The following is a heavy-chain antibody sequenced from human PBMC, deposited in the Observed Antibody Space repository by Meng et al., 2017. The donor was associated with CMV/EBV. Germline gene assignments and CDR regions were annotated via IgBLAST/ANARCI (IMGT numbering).Heavy chain of an antibody. J-gene: IGHJ4*02. CDR2: ISYDGSNK. CDR1: GFTFSSYA. CDR3: ARAEYGSSPVDY. D-gene: IGHD6-6*01. Sequence: GESLKISCAASGFTFSSYAMHWVRQAPGKGLEWVAVISYDGSNKYYADSVKGRFTISRDNSKNTLYLQMNSLRAEDTAVYYCARAEYGSSPVDYWGQGTLVTVSS. V-gene: IGHV3-30*04.